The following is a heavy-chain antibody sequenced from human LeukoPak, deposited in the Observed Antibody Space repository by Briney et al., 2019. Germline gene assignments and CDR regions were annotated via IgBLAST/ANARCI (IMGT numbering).Heavy chain of an antibody. V-gene: IGHV3-30*02. J-gene: IGHJ4*02. D-gene: IGHD3-10*01. CDR1: GFTFSSYG. CDR3: AKDHYYYGSGTYYFDY. CDR2: IRYDGSNK. Sequence: GGSLRLSCAASGFTFSSYGMHWVRQAPGKGLEWVAFIRYDGSNKYYADSVKGRFTISRDNSKNTLYLQMNSLRAEDTAVNYCAKDHYYYGSGTYYFDYWGQGTLVTVSS.